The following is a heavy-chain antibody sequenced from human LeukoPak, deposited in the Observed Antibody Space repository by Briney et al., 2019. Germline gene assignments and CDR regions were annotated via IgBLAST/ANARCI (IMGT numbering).Heavy chain of an antibody. CDR2: INPNSGGT. CDR1: GYXFTGYY. D-gene: IGHD5-12*01. Sequence: ASVKVSCKASGYXFTGYYMHWVRQAPGQGLEWMGWINPNSGGTNYAQKFQGRVTMTRDTSISTAYMELSRLRSDDTAVYYCARVSSGYDPLDYWGQGTLVTVSS. V-gene: IGHV1-2*02. CDR3: ARVSSGYDPLDY. J-gene: IGHJ4*02.